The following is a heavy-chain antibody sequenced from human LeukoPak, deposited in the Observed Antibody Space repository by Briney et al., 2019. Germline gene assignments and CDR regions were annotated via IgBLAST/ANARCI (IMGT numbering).Heavy chain of an antibody. Sequence: PGGSLRLSCAASGFTFSSYGMHWVRQAPGKGLEWVAFMRYDATNKYHAESVKGRFTISRDNSKNTLYLRMSSLQAEDTAVYYCAKDFSGRFVRGIDYWGQGTLVTVSS. J-gene: IGHJ4*02. CDR3: AKDFSGRFVRGIDY. D-gene: IGHD3-10*02. CDR2: MRYDATNK. CDR1: GFTFSSYG. V-gene: IGHV3-30*02.